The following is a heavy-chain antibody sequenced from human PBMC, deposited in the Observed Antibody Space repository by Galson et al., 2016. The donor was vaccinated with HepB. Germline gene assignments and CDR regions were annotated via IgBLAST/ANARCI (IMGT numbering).Heavy chain of an antibody. D-gene: IGHD3-22*01. CDR3: ARLSRRVVVTDAFDI. V-gene: IGHV5-10-1*01. CDR1: GYIFTDHW. CDR2: IDPSDSYT. J-gene: IGHJ3*02. Sequence: QSGADVKKPGEFLSISCKGFGYIFTDHWITWGRQMPGKGLEWMGRIDPSDSYTNYSPSSQGHVTISVDKSTGPAYLPWSSLKVADTAMYYCARLSRRVVVTDAFDIWGQGTMVTVSS.